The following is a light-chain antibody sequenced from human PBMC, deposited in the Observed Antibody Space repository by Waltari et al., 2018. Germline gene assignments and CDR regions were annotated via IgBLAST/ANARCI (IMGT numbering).Light chain of an antibody. CDR1: SLRSYY. CDR3: NSRDSSGNRV. J-gene: IGLJ2*01. Sequence: SSELTQDPAVSVALGQTVRITCQGVSLRSYYESWYQQKPGQAPVLVIWGKNNRHPGIPYRFSGSSSGNTASLTITGVQAEDEADYYCNSRDSSGNRVFGGGTKLTVL. CDR2: GKN. V-gene: IGLV3-19*01.